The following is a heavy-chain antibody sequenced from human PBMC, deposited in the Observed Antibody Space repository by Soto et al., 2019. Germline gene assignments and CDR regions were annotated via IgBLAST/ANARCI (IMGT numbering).Heavy chain of an antibody. V-gene: IGHV4-59*01. D-gene: IGHD6-13*01. Sequence: PSETLSLTCTVSGGSISSYFYIWVRQPPGKGLEWIGSVYYTGTTDYNPSLKSRVTISVDTSKTQFSLNLRSVTAEDTAVYYCARDLAAVPRAFDYWGRGTLVTVSS. J-gene: IGHJ4*02. CDR2: VYYTGTT. CDR3: ARDLAAVPRAFDY. CDR1: GGSISSYF.